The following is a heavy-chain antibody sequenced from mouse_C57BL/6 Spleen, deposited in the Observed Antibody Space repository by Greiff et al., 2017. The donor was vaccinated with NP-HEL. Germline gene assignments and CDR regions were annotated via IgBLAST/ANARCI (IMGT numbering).Heavy chain of an antibody. Sequence: EVQRVESGGGLVKPGGSLKLSCAASGFTFSDYGMHWVRQAPEKGLEWVAYISSGSSTIYYADTVKGRFTISRDNAKNTLFLQMTSLRSEDTAMYYCARHYGVYFDYWGQGTTLTVSS. V-gene: IGHV5-17*01. CDR3: ARHYGVYFDY. CDR2: ISSGSSTI. J-gene: IGHJ2*01. D-gene: IGHD1-1*01. CDR1: GFTFSDYG.